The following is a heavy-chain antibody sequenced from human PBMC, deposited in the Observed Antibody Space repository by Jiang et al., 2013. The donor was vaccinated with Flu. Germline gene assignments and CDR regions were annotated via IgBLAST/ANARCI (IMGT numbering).Heavy chain of an antibody. CDR2: MNPNSGNT. V-gene: IGHV1-8*02. CDR3: ARGPSYYGSGSYPGGDY. J-gene: IGHJ4*02. D-gene: IGHD3-10*01. CDR1: GYTFTSYD. Sequence: QLVESGAEVKKPGASVKVSCKASGYTFTSYDINWVRQATGQGLEWMGWMNPNSGNTGYAQKFQGRVTMTRNTSVSTAYMELSSLRSEDTAVYYCARGPSYYGSGSYPGGDYWGQGTLVTVSS.